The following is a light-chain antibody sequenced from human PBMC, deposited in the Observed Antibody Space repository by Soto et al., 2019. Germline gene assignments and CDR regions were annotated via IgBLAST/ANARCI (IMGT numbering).Light chain of an antibody. CDR1: QTVVSSY. J-gene: IGKJ1*01. V-gene: IGKV3-20*01. Sequence: EIVLTQSPGTLSLSPGERATLSCRASQTVVSSYLAWYQQKPGQAPRLLIYGASTRASGIPDRFSGSASGTDFTLTISSLQPDDFATYYCQQYNSYPWTFGQGTKVDIK. CDR2: GAS. CDR3: QQYNSYPWT.